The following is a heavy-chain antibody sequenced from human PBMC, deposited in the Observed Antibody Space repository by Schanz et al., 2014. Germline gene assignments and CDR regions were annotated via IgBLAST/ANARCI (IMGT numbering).Heavy chain of an antibody. Sequence: QAQLMESGGGVVQPGTSLILSCSVSGFSLNTYGIHWFRQPAGKGLEWVAVIWNNGVTKYYADSVRGRFTISRDRFQNTLYLPMSTLSAEDTAVFCCARPRFDYGEVDYWGQGTLXTVSS. J-gene: IGHJ4*02. CDR1: GFSLNTYG. CDR3: ARPRFDYGEVDY. V-gene: IGHV3-33*01. CDR2: IWNNGVTK. D-gene: IGHD4-17*01.